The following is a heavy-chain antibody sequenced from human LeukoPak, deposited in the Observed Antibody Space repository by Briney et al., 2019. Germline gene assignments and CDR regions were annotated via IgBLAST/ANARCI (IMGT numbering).Heavy chain of an antibody. CDR3: ARDIYDSSGYYYYYYGMDV. CDR1: GGTFSSYA. D-gene: IGHD3-22*01. V-gene: IGHV1-69*13. CDR2: IIPIFGTA. J-gene: IGHJ6*02. Sequence: VASVTVSCKASGGTFSSYAISWVRQAPGQGLEWMGGIIPIFGTANYAQKFQGRVTITADESTSTAYMELSSLRSEDTAVYYCARDIYDSSGYYYYYYGMDVWGQGTTVTVSS.